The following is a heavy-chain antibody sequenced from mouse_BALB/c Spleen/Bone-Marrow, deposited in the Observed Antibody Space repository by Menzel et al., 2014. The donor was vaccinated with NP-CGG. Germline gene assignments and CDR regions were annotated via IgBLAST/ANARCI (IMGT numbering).Heavy chain of an antibody. Sequence: QVQLQQSGPGLVAPSQSLSITCTVSGFSLTGYGVNRVRQPPGKGLEWLGMIWGDGSTDYNSALKSRLSISKDNSKSQVFLKMNSLQTDDTARYYCARDGGYGWFAYWGQGTLATVSA. J-gene: IGHJ3*01. CDR1: GFSLTGYG. V-gene: IGHV2-6-7*01. CDR3: ARDGGYGWFAY. D-gene: IGHD2-2*01. CDR2: IWGDGST.